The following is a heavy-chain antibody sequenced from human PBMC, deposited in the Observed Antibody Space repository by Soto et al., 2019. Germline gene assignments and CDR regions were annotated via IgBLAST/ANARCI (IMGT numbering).Heavy chain of an antibody. CDR3: AKDLRLWSKDYYYYGMDV. D-gene: IGHD5-18*01. CDR1: GFTFSSYG. CDR2: ISYDGSKE. Sequence: QVQLVESGGGVVQPGRSLRLSCAASGFTFSSYGMHWVRQAPGKGLEWVAVISYDGSKEFYADSVKGRFTISRDNSKNTLYLQMNSLRAEDTAVSYCAKDLRLWSKDYYYYGMDVWGQGTTVTVSS. J-gene: IGHJ6*02. V-gene: IGHV3-30*18.